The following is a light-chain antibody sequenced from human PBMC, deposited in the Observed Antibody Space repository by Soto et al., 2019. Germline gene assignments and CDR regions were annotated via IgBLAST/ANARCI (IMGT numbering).Light chain of an antibody. Sequence: EIVMTQSPATLSVSPGERATLSCRASQSVLSNLAWYQQKPGQAPRLLIYGASTRATGIPARFSGSGSGTEFTLTISILQSEDFAVYYCQQYNNWPITFGQGTRLEIK. V-gene: IGKV3-15*01. CDR2: GAS. CDR3: QQYNNWPIT. J-gene: IGKJ5*01. CDR1: QSVLSN.